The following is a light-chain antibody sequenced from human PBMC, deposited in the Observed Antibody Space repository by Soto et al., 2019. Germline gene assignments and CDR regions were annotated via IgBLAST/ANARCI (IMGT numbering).Light chain of an antibody. V-gene: IGLV2-14*01. CDR2: DVY. J-gene: IGLJ1*01. CDR1: SSDVGRYTY. Sequence: QSALTQPASVSGSPGQSITISCVGTSSDVGRYTYVSWYQQYPGKAPKLIIYDVYNRPSGVSNRFSGSKSGNTASLTISGLQAEDEADSYCTSSTSASTPYVFGSGTKVTVL. CDR3: TSSTSASTPYV.